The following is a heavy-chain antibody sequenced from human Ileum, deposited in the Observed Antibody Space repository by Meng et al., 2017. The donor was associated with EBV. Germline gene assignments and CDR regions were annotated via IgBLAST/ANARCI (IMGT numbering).Heavy chain of an antibody. Sequence: QVPLQQWGARLVKPSEPLSPTCGLYGWSFRDYYGSWIRQYPGKGLEWIGEIHPSGITNYNPSLNSRVTISVDTSKNQFSLKLTSVTAADTAMYYCTRGLDYAKQGYWGQGTLVTVSS. D-gene: IGHD4-17*01. CDR2: IHPSGIT. CDR1: GWSFRDYY. J-gene: IGHJ4*02. V-gene: IGHV4-34*01. CDR3: TRGLDYAKQGY.